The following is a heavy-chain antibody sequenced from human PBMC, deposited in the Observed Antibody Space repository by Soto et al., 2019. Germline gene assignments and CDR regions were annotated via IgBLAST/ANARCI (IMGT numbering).Heavy chain of an antibody. Sequence: QVQLQESGPGLVKPSGTLSLTCVVSGGSIGSNNWWSWVRQPPGKGLEWIGQIYHDGSTNYNPSLHTRLTTSLDKSKNQFSLNLSSVTAADTAVYYCAHATPNMGMDVCGQGTTVTVSS. J-gene: IGHJ6*02. V-gene: IGHV4-4*02. CDR3: AHATPNMGMDV. CDR2: IYHDGST. CDR1: GGSIGSNNW.